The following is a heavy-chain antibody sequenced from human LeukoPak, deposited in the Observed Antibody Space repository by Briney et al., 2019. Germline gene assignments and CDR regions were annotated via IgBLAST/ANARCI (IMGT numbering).Heavy chain of an antibody. D-gene: IGHD6-19*01. V-gene: IGHV4-39*07. J-gene: IGHJ4*02. CDR1: GGSISSSSYY. CDR2: IYYSGST. CDR3: ARAVAGTLDY. Sequence: SETLSLTCTVSGGSISSSSYYWGWIRQPPGKGLEWIGSIYYSGSTYYNPSLKSRVTISVDTSKNQFSLRLSSVTAADTAVYYCARAVAGTLDYWGQGTLVTVSS.